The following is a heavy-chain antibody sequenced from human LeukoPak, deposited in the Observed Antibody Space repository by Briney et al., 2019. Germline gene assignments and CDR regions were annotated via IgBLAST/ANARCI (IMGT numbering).Heavy chain of an antibody. CDR1: GYTFTGYY. D-gene: IGHD6-13*01. CDR2: TNPNSGGT. Sequence: ASVKVSCKASGYTFTGYYMHWVRQAPGQGLEWMGWTNPNSGGTNYAQKFQGWVTMTRDTSISTAYMELSRLRSDDTAVYYCARGGYSIAAAGSYAFDIWGQGTMVTVSS. CDR3: ARGGYSIAAAGSYAFDI. V-gene: IGHV1-2*04. J-gene: IGHJ3*02.